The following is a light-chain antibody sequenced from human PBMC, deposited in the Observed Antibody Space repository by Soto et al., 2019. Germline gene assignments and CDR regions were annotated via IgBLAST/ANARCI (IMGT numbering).Light chain of an antibody. CDR3: QQYHSYPFT. V-gene: IGKV1-5*03. J-gene: IGKJ3*01. Sequence: DIQMTQSPSTLSASVGDRLSITCRASQSITNWLAWYQQKPGKAPKLLIYKASSLQSGVPSRFSGSASGPEFTLTISSLQPDDFATYYCQQYHSYPFTFGPGTKVDIK. CDR1: QSITNW. CDR2: KAS.